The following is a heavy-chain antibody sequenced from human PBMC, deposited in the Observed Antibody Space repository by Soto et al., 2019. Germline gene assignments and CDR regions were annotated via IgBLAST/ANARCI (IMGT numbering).Heavy chain of an antibody. CDR2: INSDGSGT. J-gene: IGHJ4*02. Sequence: GGSLRLSCAASGFTFSTYWMHWVRQAPGKGLVWVSQINSDGSGTTYADSVTGRFTISRDNAKSTLSLQMNSLRVDDTAVYYCVRIRDGYNWAFDYWGQGTLVTVSS. CDR3: VRIRDGYNWAFDY. CDR1: GFTFSTYW. D-gene: IGHD5-12*01. V-gene: IGHV3-74*01.